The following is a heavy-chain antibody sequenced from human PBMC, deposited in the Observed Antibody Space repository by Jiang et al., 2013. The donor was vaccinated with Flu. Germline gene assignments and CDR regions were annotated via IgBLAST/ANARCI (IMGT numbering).Heavy chain of an antibody. J-gene: IGHJ4*02. Sequence: PGLVKPSQTLSLTCAISGDSVSSNSAAWNWIRQSPSRGLEWLGRTYYRSKWYNDYAVSVKSRITINPDTSKNQFSLKLSSVTAADTAVYYCAGQGSMVRGVIREWGQGTLVTVSS. D-gene: IGHD3-10*01. V-gene: IGHV6-1*01. CDR2: TYYRSKWYN. CDR3: AGQGSMVRGVIRE. CDR1: GDSVSSNSAA.